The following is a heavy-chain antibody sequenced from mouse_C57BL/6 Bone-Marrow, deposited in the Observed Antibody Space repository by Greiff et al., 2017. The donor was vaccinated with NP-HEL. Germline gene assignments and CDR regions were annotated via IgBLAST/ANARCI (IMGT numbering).Heavy chain of an antibody. V-gene: IGHV1-64*01. CDR1: GYTFTSYW. J-gene: IGHJ2*01. D-gene: IGHD1-1*01. CDR3: ARWAYYGFYYFDY. CDR2: IHPNSGST. Sequence: VQLQQPGAELVKPGASVKLSCKASGYTFTSYWMHWVKQRPGQGLEWIGMIHPNSGSTNYNEKFKSKATLTVDKSSSTAYMQLSSLTSEDSAVYYCARWAYYGFYYFDYWGQGTTLTVSS.